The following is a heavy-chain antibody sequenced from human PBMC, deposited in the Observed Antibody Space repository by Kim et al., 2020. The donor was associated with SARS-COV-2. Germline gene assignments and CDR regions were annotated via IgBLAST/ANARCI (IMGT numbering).Heavy chain of an antibody. Sequence: SETLSLTCTVSGGSISSCNCHWVRQPPGKGLGWVGDVYNSVSTNTNHYLKRRITISVYTDKNQYSLKLSPMTAADTDAPACDCVSSFPYHPYSYCYYGL. CDR3: DCVSSFPYHPYSYCYYGL. J-gene: IGHJ6*01. V-gene: IGHV4-59*12. CDR1: GGSISSCN. D-gene: IGHD2-21*01. CDR2: VYNSVST.